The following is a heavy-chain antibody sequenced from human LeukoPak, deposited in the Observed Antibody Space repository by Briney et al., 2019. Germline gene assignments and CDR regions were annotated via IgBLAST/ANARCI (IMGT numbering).Heavy chain of an antibody. CDR2: FYYSGST. Sequence: SETLSLTCTVSGGSISSYYWSWIRQPPGKGLEWIGSFYYSGSTSYNPSLKSRVTISVDTSKNQFSLKLSSVTAADTAVYYCARHSSSSWLGFDYWGQGTLVTVSS. J-gene: IGHJ4*02. CDR3: ARHSSSSWLGFDY. CDR1: GGSISSYY. V-gene: IGHV4-59*05. D-gene: IGHD6-13*01.